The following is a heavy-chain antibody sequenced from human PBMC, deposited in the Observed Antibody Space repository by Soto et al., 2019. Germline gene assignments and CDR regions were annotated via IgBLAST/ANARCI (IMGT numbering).Heavy chain of an antibody. J-gene: IGHJ4*02. D-gene: IGHD3-9*01. Sequence: QLQLQESGPGLVKPSETLSLTCTVSGGSVSSSSYYWGWVRQPPGKGLEWIGSVYYSGSTYYNPSLESRVTIAVDKSKSECSLKLISLSAAGTAVYYGGGLEGLATISYYFDYWGQGALVTVSS. V-gene: IGHV4-39*01. CDR3: GGLEGLATISYYFDY. CDR1: GGSVSSSSYY. CDR2: VYYSGST.